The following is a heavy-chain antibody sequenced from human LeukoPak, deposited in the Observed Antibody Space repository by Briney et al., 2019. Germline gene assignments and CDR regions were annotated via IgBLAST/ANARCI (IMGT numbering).Heavy chain of an antibody. Sequence: GGSLRLSCAASGFTFSSYEMNWVRQAPGKGLEWVSYISSSGSTIYYADSVKGRFTISRDNAKNSLYLQMNSLRAEDTAVYYCAREPSRRYFDYWGQGTLVTVSS. CDR2: ISSSGSTI. J-gene: IGHJ4*02. CDR1: GFTFSSYE. V-gene: IGHV3-48*03. CDR3: AREPSRRYFDY.